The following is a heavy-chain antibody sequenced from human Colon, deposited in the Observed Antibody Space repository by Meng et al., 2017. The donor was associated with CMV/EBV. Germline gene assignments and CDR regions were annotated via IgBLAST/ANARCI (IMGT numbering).Heavy chain of an antibody. CDR1: GFTFDDYV. CDR2: ISWNSAWI. J-gene: IGHJ6*02. Sequence: GGSLRLSCVASGFTFDDYVIQWVRQSPGKGLEWGSSISWNSAWIDYADSVKGRFTVSRDNARKSVFLEMNSLRVEDTALYYCARIAARRPNYYYYYGLDVWGQGTTVTVSS. D-gene: IGHD6-6*01. V-gene: IGHV3-9*01. CDR3: ARIAARRPNYYYYYGLDV.